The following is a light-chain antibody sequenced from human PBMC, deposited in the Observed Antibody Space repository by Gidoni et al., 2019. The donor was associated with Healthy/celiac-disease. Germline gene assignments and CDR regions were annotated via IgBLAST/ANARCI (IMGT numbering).Light chain of an antibody. CDR3: SSYTSSSTLLV. Sequence: QSALTQPASVSGSPGQSITISCTGTRSDVGGYNYVSWYQQHPGKAPKLMIYEVSNRPSGVSNRVSGSKSGNTASLTISGLQAEDEADYYCSSYTSSSTLLVFGGGTKLTVL. CDR1: RSDVGGYNY. V-gene: IGLV2-14*01. J-gene: IGLJ2*01. CDR2: EVS.